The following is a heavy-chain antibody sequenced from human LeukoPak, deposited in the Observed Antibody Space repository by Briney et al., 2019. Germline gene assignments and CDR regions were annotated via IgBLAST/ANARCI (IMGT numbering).Heavy chain of an antibody. CDR3: AKDLARLGYAMDV. CDR2: ISYDGSNK. J-gene: IGHJ6*02. CDR1: GFTFSSYG. V-gene: IGHV3-30*18. Sequence: GGSLRLSRAASGFTFSSYGMHWVRQAPGKGLQWVAVISYDGSNKYYADSVKGRFTISRDNSKNTLYLQMNSLRAEDTAVYYCAKDLARLGYAMDVWGQGTTVTVSS. D-gene: IGHD3-16*01.